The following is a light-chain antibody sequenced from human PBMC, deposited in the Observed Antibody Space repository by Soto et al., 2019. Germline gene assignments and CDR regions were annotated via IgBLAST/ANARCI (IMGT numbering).Light chain of an antibody. J-gene: IGKJ4*01. CDR3: QQFSSYPLT. CDR2: DAS. V-gene: IGKV3-20*01. CDR1: RPVVRQY. Sequence: EIVLTQSPDALSLSPGEIVSLSCSASRPVVRQYIAWYHQKPGQAPRLLIHDASSRATGIPDRFSGGGSGTDFTLTISRLEPEDFAVYYCQQFSSYPLTFGGGTKVDIK.